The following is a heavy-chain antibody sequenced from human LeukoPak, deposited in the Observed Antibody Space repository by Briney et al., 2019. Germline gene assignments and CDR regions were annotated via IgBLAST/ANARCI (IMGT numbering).Heavy chain of an antibody. J-gene: IGHJ4*02. V-gene: IGHV3-33*01. CDR2: IWYDGSNK. D-gene: IGHD6-19*01. CDR1: GCTFSSYA. CDR3: ARELEIAVAGTLGY. Sequence: GRSLRHSCAASGCTFSSYAMHWVRLAPGKGLEWVAVIWYDGSNKYYADSVKGRFTISRDHSKNTLYLQMKSLRAEDTAVYYCARELEIAVAGTLGYWGQGTLVTVSS.